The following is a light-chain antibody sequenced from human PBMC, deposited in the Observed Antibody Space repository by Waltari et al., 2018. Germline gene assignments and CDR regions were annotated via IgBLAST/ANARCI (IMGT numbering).Light chain of an antibody. CDR3: YSTDFSGHDRV. CDR1: ALSKKY. V-gene: IGLV3-10*01. J-gene: IGLJ3*02. Sequence: SYELTQPPSVSVSPGQPARITCSGDALSKKYAYWYQQKSGQAPVLVIYEDIKRPTGTPERFSGSSSGTTATLTISGAHVDDEADYYCYSTDFSGHDRVFGGGTKLTIL. CDR2: EDI.